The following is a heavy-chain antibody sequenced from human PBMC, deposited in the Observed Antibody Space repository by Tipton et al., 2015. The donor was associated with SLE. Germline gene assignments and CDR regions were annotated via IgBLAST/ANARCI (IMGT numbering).Heavy chain of an antibody. Sequence: TLSLTCTVSGGSISSGSYYWGWVRQPPGKGLEWIGSGSTYYNPSLKSRVTISVDTSKNPFSLKLSSVTAADTAVYYCARHKYGWYYYFDYWGQGTLVTVSS. D-gene: IGHD6-19*01. CDR3: ARHKYGWYYYFDY. J-gene: IGHJ4*02. CDR2: GST. CDR1: GGSISSGSYY. V-gene: IGHV4-39*01.